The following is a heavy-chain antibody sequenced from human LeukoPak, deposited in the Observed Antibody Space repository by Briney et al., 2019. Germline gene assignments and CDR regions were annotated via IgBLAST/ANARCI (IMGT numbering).Heavy chain of an antibody. V-gene: IGHV4-59*01. J-gene: IGHJ4*02. CDR2: IYFSGNT. CDR3: ARTSHPHGSSWLFDY. Sequence: SETLSLTCTVSGGSISSYYWSWIRQPPGKGLEWIGYIYFSGNTNYNPSLKSRVTISVDTSRNQFSLQLSSVTAADTAVYYCARTSHPHGSSWLFDYWGQGTLVTVSS. CDR1: GGSISSYY. D-gene: IGHD6-13*01.